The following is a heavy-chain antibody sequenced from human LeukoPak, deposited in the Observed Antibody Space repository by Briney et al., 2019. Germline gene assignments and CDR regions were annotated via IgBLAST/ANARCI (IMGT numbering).Heavy chain of an antibody. CDR2: INHSGST. CDR3: ARGQRYYYDSSGYYYGWFDP. D-gene: IGHD3-22*01. CDR1: GGSFSGYY. Sequence: PSETLSLTCAVYGGSFSGYYWSWIRQPPGKGLEWIGEINHSGSTNYNPSLKSRVTISVDTSKNQFSLKLSSVTAADTAVYYCARGQRYYYDSSGYYYGWFDPWGQGTLVTVSS. J-gene: IGHJ5*02. V-gene: IGHV4-34*01.